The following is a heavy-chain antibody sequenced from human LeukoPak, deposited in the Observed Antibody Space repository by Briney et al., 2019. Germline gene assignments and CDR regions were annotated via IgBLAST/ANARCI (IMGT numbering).Heavy chain of an antibody. CDR1: DDSITMYY. V-gene: IGHV4-59*08. CDR2: VDHTGST. CDR3: AGGDYGYFDY. Sequence: SETLSLTCSVSDDSITMYYWTWIRQPPGKGLEWIGYVDHTGSTNFNPSLNGRVSISRDTTKNQFSLKLSSVTAADTAVYYCAGGDYGYFDYWGQGTLVTVSS. J-gene: IGHJ4*02. D-gene: IGHD2-21*02.